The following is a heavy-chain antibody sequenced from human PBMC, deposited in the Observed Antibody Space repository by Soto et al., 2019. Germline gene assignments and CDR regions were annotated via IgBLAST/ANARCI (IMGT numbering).Heavy chain of an antibody. CDR3: ARDWNYYDSSGYYPYQRAYYYYGMDV. CDR1: GFTFSSYS. V-gene: IGHV3-48*02. J-gene: IGHJ6*02. Sequence: GGSLRLSCAASGFTFSSYSMNWVRQAPGKGLEWVSYISSSSSTIYYADSVKGRFTISRNNAKNSLYLQMNSLRDEDTAVYYCARDWNYYDSSGYYPYQRAYYYYGMDVWGQGTTVTVSS. D-gene: IGHD3-22*01. CDR2: ISSSSSTI.